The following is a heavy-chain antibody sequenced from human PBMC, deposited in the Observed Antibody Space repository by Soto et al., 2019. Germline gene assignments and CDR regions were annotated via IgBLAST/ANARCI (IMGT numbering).Heavy chain of an antibody. V-gene: IGHV3-30*18. J-gene: IGHJ6*02. Sequence: QVQLVESGGGVVQPGRSLRLSCAASGFTFSSYGMHWVRQAPGKGLEWVAVISYDGSNKYYADSVKGRFTISRDNSKNTLYLQMNSLRAEDTGVYYCANEGVQIAVAGTPRYYGMDVWGPGTTVTVSS. D-gene: IGHD6-19*01. CDR3: ANEGVQIAVAGTPRYYGMDV. CDR2: ISYDGSNK. CDR1: GFTFSSYG.